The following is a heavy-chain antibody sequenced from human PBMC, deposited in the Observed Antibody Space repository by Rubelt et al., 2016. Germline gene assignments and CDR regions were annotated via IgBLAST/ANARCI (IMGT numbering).Heavy chain of an antibody. Sequence: EVQLLESGGGLVQPGGSLRLSCAASGFTFSSYAMSWVRQAPGKGLEWVSAISGSGCSTYYADSVKGRFTISRDNSKNTLYLQMNSLRAEDTAVYYCAKGKYDFRGTPNEFDYWGQGTLVTVSS. D-gene: IGHD3-3*01. CDR2: ISGSGCST. J-gene: IGHJ4*02. CDR1: GFTFSSYA. V-gene: IGHV3-23*01. CDR3: AKGKYDFRGTPNEFDY.